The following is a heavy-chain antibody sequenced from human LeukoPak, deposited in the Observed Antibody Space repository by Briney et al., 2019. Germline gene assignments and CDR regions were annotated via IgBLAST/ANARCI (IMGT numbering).Heavy chain of an antibody. CDR3: AKDLALAGTGGGFDV. Sequence: PGGSLRLSCAASGFTFTTYAINWVRQAPGKGLEWVSGISGGGDKAYYADSVNGQFTISRDNSENTVSLQMSSLRAEDTALYYCAKDLALAGTGGGFDVWGQGTRVAVSS. CDR2: ISGGGDKA. V-gene: IGHV3-23*01. CDR1: GFTFTTYA. D-gene: IGHD6-19*01. J-gene: IGHJ3*01.